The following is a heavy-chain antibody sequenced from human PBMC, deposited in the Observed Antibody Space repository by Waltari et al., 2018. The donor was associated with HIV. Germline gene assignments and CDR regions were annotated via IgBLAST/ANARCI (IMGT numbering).Heavy chain of an antibody. Sequence: QVQLVQSGYELKKPGASVKVSCKASGYTFTRFAMDWVGQAPGQGLEWMGWINTHTGNRTYAQGFTGRFVVSLDTSVSTAYLQISSLKAEDTAVYYCARDGCGGGNCNPDYWGQGTLVTVSS. CDR1: GYTFTRFA. J-gene: IGHJ4*02. CDR3: ARDGCGGGNCNPDY. D-gene: IGHD2-15*01. V-gene: IGHV7-4-1*02. CDR2: INTHTGNR.